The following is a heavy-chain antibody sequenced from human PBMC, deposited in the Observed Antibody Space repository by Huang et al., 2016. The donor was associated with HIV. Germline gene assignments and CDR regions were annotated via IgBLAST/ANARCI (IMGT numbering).Heavy chain of an antibody. D-gene: IGHD3-16*02. CDR2: INAGNGNI. Sequence: QVQLVQSGTEVKKPGASVKVSCKASGYTFVNFAIHWVRQAPGQSLEWVGGINAGNGNIMFSQKFQGRVTIIRDTAASTAYMELSSLRSEDTALYYCARAHVIRDYVWGSYRLDLWGQGTLVTVSS. CDR3: ARAHVIRDYVWGSYRLDL. J-gene: IGHJ5*02. CDR1: GYTFVNFA. V-gene: IGHV1-3*01.